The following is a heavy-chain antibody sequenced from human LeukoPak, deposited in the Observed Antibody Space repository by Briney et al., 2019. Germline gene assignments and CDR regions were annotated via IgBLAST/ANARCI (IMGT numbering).Heavy chain of an antibody. CDR3: ARGDNSGYVY. Sequence: SETLSLTCTVSGCSISSYYWSWIRQPPGKGLEWIRAINHSGSTNYNPSLKSRVTISVDTSKNQFSLKVSSVTAADTAVYYCARGDNSGYVYSSQATLATAPS. CDR2: INHSGST. V-gene: IGHV4-34*01. D-gene: IGHD5-12*01. CDR1: GCSISSYY. J-gene: IGHJ4*02.